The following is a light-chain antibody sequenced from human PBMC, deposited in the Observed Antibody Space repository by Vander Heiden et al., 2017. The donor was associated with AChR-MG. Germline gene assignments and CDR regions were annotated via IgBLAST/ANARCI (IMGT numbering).Light chain of an antibody. CDR2: GKN. J-gene: IGLJ3*02. V-gene: IGLV3-19*01. CDR3: NSRDSSGNHWV. CDR1: SLRSYY. Sequence: SSELPQDPAVSVALGKTVRITCQGDSLRSYYARWYQQKPGQAPVLVMYGKNNRPSGIPDRFSGSSSGNTASLTITGAQAEDEADYYCNSRDSSGNHWVFGGGTKLTVL.